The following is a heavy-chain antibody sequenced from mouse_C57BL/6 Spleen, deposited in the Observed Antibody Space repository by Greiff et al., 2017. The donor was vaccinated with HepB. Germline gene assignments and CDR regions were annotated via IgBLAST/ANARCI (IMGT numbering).Heavy chain of an antibody. V-gene: IGHV1-54*01. CDR1: GYAFTNYL. CDR3: ARGGHYFDY. CDR2: INPGSGGT. Sequence: VQRVESGAELVRPGTSVKVSCKASGYAFTNYLIEWVKQRPGQGLEWIGVINPGSGGTNYNEKFKGKATLTVDKSSSTAYMQLSSLTSEDSAVYYCARGGHYFDYWGQGTTLTVSS. J-gene: IGHJ2*01.